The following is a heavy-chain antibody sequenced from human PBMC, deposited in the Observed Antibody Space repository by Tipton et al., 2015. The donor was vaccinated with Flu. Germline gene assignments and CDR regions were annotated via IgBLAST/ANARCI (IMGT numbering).Heavy chain of an antibody. Sequence: QVQLVQSGAEVKKPGASVKVSCKTSGYSFNTYGISWVRQAPGQGLEWMGWISAYTDNRNYAQSFQGRVTMTTGTSTSTAYMELSSLRFDDTALYYCARDLSFDFWGQGTLVTVSS. CDR2: ISAYTDNR. J-gene: IGHJ4*02. V-gene: IGHV1-18*01. CDR1: GYSFNTYG. CDR3: ARDLSFDF.